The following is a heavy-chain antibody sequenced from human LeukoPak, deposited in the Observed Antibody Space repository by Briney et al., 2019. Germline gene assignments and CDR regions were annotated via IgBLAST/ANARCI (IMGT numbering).Heavy chain of an antibody. Sequence: ASPTPSLTFTVAGASISRYNSSWIRQPPREGLEWIGVIYYSGRTHYNPFLKSRVTFSVDTSKNQFSLKLRSVTAADTAVYYCVRGRREYFLGAAFDPWGQGTVVTVSS. V-gene: IGHV4-59*01. D-gene: IGHD2/OR15-2a*01. CDR2: IYYSGRT. CDR3: VRGRREYFLGAAFDP. J-gene: IGHJ5*02. CDR1: GASISRYN.